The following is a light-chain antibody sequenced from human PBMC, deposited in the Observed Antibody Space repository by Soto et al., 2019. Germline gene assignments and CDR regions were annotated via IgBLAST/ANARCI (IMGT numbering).Light chain of an antibody. CDR2: DAF. CDR3: QQYNSYSGT. J-gene: IGKJ1*01. Sequence: AIQLTQSPSSLSASVGDRVTITCRASQGISSALAWYQQKPGKAPKLLIYDAFSLESGVPSRFSGSGSGTDFTLTISSLQPDDFATYYCQQYNSYSGTFGQGTKVDNK. V-gene: IGKV1-13*02. CDR1: QGISSA.